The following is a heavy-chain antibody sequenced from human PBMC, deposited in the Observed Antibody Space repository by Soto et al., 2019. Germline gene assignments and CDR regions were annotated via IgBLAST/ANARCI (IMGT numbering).Heavy chain of an antibody. CDR2: IYSSGSA. CDR3: ATIVGANDY. CDR1: RASIYTYS. V-gene: IGHV4-4*07. Sequence: QVQLQESGPRLLKPSDTLSLTCTVSRASIYTYSWTWIRHPAGKGLQWIGHIYSSGSANYSPSLKSPVSMSVDSSKNQISLKLTSVTAADTAVYYCATIVGANDYWGQGTLVTASS. D-gene: IGHD1-26*01. J-gene: IGHJ4*02.